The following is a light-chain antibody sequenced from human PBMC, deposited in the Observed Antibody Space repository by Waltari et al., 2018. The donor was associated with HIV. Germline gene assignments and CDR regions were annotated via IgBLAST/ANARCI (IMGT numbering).Light chain of an antibody. CDR3: QSYDSSLSAWV. CDR2: GSS. V-gene: IGLV1-40*01. Sequence: QSVLTPPPSVSGAPGQKVTISCTVSSSNTGAGYDLPWYQELPGTVPKLLIYGSSYRPSGVPDRFSASKSGTSASLAITGLQAEDEAEYHCQSYDSSLSAWVFGGGTKLTV. CDR1: SSNTGAGYD. J-gene: IGLJ3*02.